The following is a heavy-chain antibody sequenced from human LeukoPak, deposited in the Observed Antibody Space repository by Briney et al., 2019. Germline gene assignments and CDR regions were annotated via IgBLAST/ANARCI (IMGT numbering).Heavy chain of an antibody. V-gene: IGHV3-49*04. CDR2: IRSKAYAGTI. CDR1: GFTFGDYA. D-gene: IGHD5/OR15-5a*01. J-gene: IGHJ5*01. Sequence: GRSLRLSCTASGFTFGDYAMSWVRQAPGKGQEWVGFIRSKAYAGTIEYAASVKGRFTISRDDSKSIAYLQMNSLKTEDTAVYYCTRGRIYLDSWGQGTLVTVSS. CDR3: TRGRIYLDS.